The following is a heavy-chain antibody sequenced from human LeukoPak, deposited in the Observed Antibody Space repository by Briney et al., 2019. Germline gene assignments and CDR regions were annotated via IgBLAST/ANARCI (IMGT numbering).Heavy chain of an antibody. J-gene: IGHJ4*02. CDR3: AREGFTMIVVEMSGIFDY. CDR1: GGTFSSYA. V-gene: IGHV1-69*05. D-gene: IGHD3-22*01. CDR2: IIPIFGTA. Sequence: SVKVSCKASGGTFSSYAISWVRQAPGQGLEWMGRIIPIFGTANYAQKFQGRVTITTDESTSTAYMELSSLRSEDTAVYYCAREGFTMIVVEMSGIFDYWGQGTLATVSS.